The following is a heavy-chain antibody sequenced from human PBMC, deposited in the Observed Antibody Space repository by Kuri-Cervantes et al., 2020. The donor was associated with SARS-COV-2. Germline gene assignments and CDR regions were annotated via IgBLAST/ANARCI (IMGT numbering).Heavy chain of an antibody. D-gene: IGHD4-17*01. CDR3: ATFTVTTKFDN. CDR2: IYYTGTT. Sequence: SETLSLTCTVSGGSIESSSIYWGWIRQPPGKGLEWIGNIYYTGTTYYNPSLKSRVTISVDTSKEQFSLKLSSVTAADTAIYYCATFTVTTKFDNWGQGTLVTVSS. J-gene: IGHJ4*02. V-gene: IGHV4-39*01. CDR1: GGSIESSSIY.